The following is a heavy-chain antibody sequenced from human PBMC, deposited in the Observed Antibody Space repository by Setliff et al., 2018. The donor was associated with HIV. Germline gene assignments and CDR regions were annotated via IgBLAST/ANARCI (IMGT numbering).Heavy chain of an antibody. CDR3: ARVGWDYYDSSGVGEFDY. V-gene: IGHV4-38-2*02. J-gene: IGHJ4*02. CDR2: IYYSGRT. D-gene: IGHD3-22*01. Sequence: SETLSLTCTVSGYSISSGYYWGWIRQPPGKGLEWIGSIYYSGRTYYNPSLKRRVTISVDTSKNQFSLKLSSVTAADTAVYYCARVGWDYYDSSGVGEFDYWGQGTLVTVS. CDR1: GYSISSGYY.